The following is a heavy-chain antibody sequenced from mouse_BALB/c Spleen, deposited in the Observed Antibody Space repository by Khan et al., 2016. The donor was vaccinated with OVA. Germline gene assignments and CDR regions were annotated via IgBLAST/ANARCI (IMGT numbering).Heavy chain of an antibody. D-gene: IGHD1-1*01. CDR2: ISPGDDST. J-gene: IGHJ1*01. CDR1: GYTFTNYD. V-gene: IGHV1-85*01. Sequence: QVQLKQSGAELVKPGASVKLSCKASGYTFTNYDINWVRQRPEQGLEWIGWISPGDDSTKYNEKFKGKATLTTDKSSSTAYMQLSRLTSEDSAVFFCARHYYGSTLYWYFDVWGAGTTVTVSS. CDR3: ARHYYGSTLYWYFDV.